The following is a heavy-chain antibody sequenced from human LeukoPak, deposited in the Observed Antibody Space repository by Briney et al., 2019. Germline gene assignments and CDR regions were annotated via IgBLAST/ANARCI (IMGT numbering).Heavy chain of an antibody. CDR2: IYSGGST. J-gene: IGHJ4*02. Sequence: GGSLRLSCAASGFSVSSNYMSWVRQAPGKGLEWVSVIYSGGSTYYADSVKGRFTISRDKSKNTLYLQMNSLRAEDTAVYYCARHYSSGFDYWGQGTLVTVSS. V-gene: IGHV3-53*01. CDR1: GFSVSSNY. CDR3: ARHYSSGFDY. D-gene: IGHD6-19*01.